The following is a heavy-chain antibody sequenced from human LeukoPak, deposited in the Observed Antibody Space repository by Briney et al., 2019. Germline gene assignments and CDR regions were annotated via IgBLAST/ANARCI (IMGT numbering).Heavy chain of an antibody. CDR1: GYTFTSYY. CDR2: INPSGGST. D-gene: IGHD3-10*01. Sequence: ASVKVSCKASGYTFTSYYMHWVRQAPGQGLEWMGIINPSGGSTSYAQKFQGRVTMTRDTSTSTVYMELSSLRSEDTAVYYCARDSMVRGVTVRAGKNYGMDVWGQGTTVTVSS. CDR3: ARDSMVRGVTVRAGKNYGMDV. V-gene: IGHV1-46*01. J-gene: IGHJ6*02.